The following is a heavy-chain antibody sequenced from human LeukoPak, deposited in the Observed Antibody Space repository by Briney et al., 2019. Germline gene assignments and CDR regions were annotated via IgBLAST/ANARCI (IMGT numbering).Heavy chain of an antibody. V-gene: IGHV3-23*01. CDR3: ARSSGWYAFDI. CDR1: GFTFSSYA. Sequence: PGGSLRLSCAASGFTFSSYAMSWVRQAPGKGLEWVSGISGGGGSTYYADSVKGRFTISRDNSKNTLYLQMNSLRVEDTAIYFCARSSGWYAFDIWGQGTMVTVSS. CDR2: ISGGGGST. J-gene: IGHJ3*02. D-gene: IGHD6-19*01.